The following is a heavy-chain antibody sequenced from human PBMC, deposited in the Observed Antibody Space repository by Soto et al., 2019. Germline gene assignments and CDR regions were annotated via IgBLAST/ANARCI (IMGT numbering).Heavy chain of an antibody. CDR3: VKQRGPGKTYYYRVDV. J-gene: IGHJ6*02. Sequence: EVQLLESGGGLVQPGGSLRLSCETSGFSFNSYAMTWVRQAPGMGLEWVAVINYNSRATFHAQSVMGRFTISRDNSRNAVFLKIDSLRAADTCVYYCVKQRGPGKTYYYRVDVWGLGTTVIVTS. CDR2: INYNSRAT. V-gene: IGHV3-23*01. CDR1: GFSFNSYA. D-gene: IGHD3-10*01.